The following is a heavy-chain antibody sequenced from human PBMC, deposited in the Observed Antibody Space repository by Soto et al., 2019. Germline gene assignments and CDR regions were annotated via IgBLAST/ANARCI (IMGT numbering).Heavy chain of an antibody. CDR2: MNPNSGNT. V-gene: IGHV1-8*01. J-gene: IGHJ3*02. D-gene: IGHD1-1*01. CDR1: GYTFTSYD. CDR3: ACGPAWTDAFDI. Sequence: ASVKVSCKASGYTFTSYDINWVRQATGQGLEWMGWMNPNSGNTGYAQKFQGRVTMTRNTSISTAYMELSSLRSEDTAVYSCACGPAWTDAFDIWGQGTMVTVSS.